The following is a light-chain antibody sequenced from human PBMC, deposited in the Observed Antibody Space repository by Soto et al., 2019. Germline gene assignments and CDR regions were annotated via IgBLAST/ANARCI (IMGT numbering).Light chain of an antibody. CDR3: QQYANSRT. CDR2: GAS. J-gene: IGKJ1*01. Sequence: EIVLTQSPGTLSLSPGERATLSCRASQSVSSSFLAWYQQKPGQAPGLLIYGASSRATGIPDRFSGSGSGTDFTLTISRLEPEDFALYYCQQYANSRTFGQGTKVDSK. CDR1: QSVSSSF. V-gene: IGKV3-20*01.